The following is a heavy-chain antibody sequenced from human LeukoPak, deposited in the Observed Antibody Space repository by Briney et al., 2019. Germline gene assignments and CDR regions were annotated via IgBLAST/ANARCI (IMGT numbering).Heavy chain of an antibody. CDR1: GYSFTNYW. J-gene: IGHJ4*02. V-gene: IGHV5-51*01. CDR3: ARHWGATTVMFDY. CDR2: IYPGDSDT. Sequence: GESLKISCKGSGYSFTNYWIAWVRQMPGKGLEWMGIIYPGDSDTRYRPSFQDQVTISADKSISTAYLQWSSLKASDTAMYYCARHWGATTVMFDYWGQGTLVTVSS. D-gene: IGHD1-26*01.